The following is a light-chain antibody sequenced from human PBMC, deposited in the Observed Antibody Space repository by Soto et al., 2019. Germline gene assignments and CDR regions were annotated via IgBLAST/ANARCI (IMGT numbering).Light chain of an antibody. Sequence: EIGMTQSPATLSVAPGERATLSCRASQSVSSILAWYQQKPGQAPRLLIYGASTRATGVPARFSGSGSGTEFTLTISSLQSEDFAVYYCQQYNDWPRTFGQGTKV. CDR2: GAS. V-gene: IGKV3-15*01. CDR3: QQYNDWPRT. J-gene: IGKJ1*01. CDR1: QSVSSI.